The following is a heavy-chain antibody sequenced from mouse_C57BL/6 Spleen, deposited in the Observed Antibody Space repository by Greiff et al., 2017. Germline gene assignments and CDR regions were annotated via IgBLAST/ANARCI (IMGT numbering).Heavy chain of an antibody. CDR2: IHPNSGST. CDR1: GYTFTSYW. V-gene: IGHV1-64*01. CDR3: ARDYGSKGYYFDY. Sequence: QVQLQQPGAELVKPGASVKLSCKASGYTFTSYWMHWVKQRPGQGLEWIGMIHPNSGSTNYNEKFKSKATLTVAKSSSTAYMQLSSLTSEDSAVYYCARDYGSKGYYFDYWGQGTTLTVSS. D-gene: IGHD1-1*01. J-gene: IGHJ2*01.